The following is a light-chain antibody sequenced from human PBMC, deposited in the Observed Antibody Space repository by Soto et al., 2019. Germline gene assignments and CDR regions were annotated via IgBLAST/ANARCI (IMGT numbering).Light chain of an antibody. CDR1: QSVSSSY. J-gene: IGKJ2*01. CDR3: QQHGSTPGYT. V-gene: IGKV3-20*01. Sequence: EIVLTQSPGTLSLSPGERATLSCRASQSVSSSYLAWYQQKPGQAPRLPIYGASGMATGIPDRFSGSGSGTDFTLTISRLEPEEFAVYYCQQHGSTPGYTFGQGTKLQIK. CDR2: GAS.